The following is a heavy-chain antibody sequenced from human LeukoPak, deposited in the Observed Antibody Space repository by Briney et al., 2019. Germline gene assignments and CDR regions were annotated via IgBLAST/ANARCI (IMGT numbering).Heavy chain of an antibody. CDR2: IRYDGSNK. V-gene: IGHV3-30*02. J-gene: IGHJ6*03. CDR3: AKVNARYYYYYYMDV. CDR1: GFTFSSYG. Sequence: GGSLRLSCAASGFTFSSYGMHWVRQAPGKGLEWVAFIRYDGSNKYYADSVKGRFTISRDNSKNTLYLQMNSLRAEDTAVYYCAKVNARYYYYYYMDVWGKGTTVTISS.